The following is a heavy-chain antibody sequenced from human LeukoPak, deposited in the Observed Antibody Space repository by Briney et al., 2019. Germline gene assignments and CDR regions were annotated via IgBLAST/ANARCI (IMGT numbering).Heavy chain of an antibody. CDR2: ISDSGSTK. CDR1: GFTFSSYE. Sequence: GGSLRLSCAASGFTFSSYEMNWVRQAPGKGLEWVSYISDSGSTKSYADSVKGRFIISRDNAKNSVYLQMKSLRADDTATYYCVRGLLEWLRLETYYFDYWDQGTLVTVSS. D-gene: IGHD3-3*01. CDR3: VRGLLEWLRLETYYFDY. V-gene: IGHV3-48*03. J-gene: IGHJ4*02.